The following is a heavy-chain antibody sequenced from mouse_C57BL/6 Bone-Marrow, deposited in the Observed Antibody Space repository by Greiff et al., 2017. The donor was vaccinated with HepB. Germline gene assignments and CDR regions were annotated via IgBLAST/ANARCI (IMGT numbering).Heavy chain of an antibody. CDR1: GFTFSDYG. CDR3: ARGIYYDYDGFAY. CDR2: ISSGSSTI. D-gene: IGHD2-4*01. V-gene: IGHV5-17*01. Sequence: DVHLVESGGGLVKPGGSLKLSCAASGFTFSDYGMHWVRQAPEKGLEWVAYISSGSSTIYYADTVKGRFTISRDNAKNTLFLQMTSLRSEDTAMYYCARGIYYDYDGFAYWGQGTLVTVSA. J-gene: IGHJ3*01.